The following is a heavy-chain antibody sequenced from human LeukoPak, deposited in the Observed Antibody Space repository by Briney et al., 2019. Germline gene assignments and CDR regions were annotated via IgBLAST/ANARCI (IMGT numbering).Heavy chain of an antibody. D-gene: IGHD5-24*01. CDR3: PKRGMTTIKEGFDY. V-gene: IGHV3-23*01. J-gene: IGHJ4*02. CDR1: GFTFSSYA. Sequence: PGGSLRLSCAASGFTFSSYAMSWVRQAPGTGLGWGSAISDSGRSTYYADSVTGRFTIPRDNSRNTLYLQMNSLRAEDTAVYYCPKRGMTTIKEGFDYWGKGTLVTVSP. CDR2: ISDSGRST.